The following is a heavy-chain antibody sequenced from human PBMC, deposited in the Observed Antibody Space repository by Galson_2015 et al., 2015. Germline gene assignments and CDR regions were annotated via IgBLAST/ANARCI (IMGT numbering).Heavy chain of an antibody. D-gene: IGHD2-21*01. CDR1: GFTFSSYA. Sequence: SLRLSCAASGFTFSSYAMHWVRQAPGKGLEWVAVISYDGSNKYYADSVKGRFTISRDNSKNTLYLQMNSLRAEDTAVYYCAKGAYTDAFDIWGQGTMVTVSS. V-gene: IGHV3-30-3*01. J-gene: IGHJ3*02. CDR3: AKGAYTDAFDI. CDR2: ISYDGSNK.